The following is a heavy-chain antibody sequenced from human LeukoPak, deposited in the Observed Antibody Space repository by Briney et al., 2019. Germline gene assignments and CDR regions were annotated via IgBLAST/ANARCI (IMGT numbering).Heavy chain of an antibody. CDR1: GFTFSTSW. D-gene: IGHD4-17*01. CDR3: ARSLAVTTYGFDP. J-gene: IGHJ5*02. CDR2: ISSSSSYI. Sequence: PGGSLRLSCAASGFTFSTSWMSWVRQAPGKGLEWVSSISSSSSYIYYADSVKGRFTISRDNAKNSLYLQMNSLRAEDTAVYYCARSLAVTTYGFDPWGQGTLVTVSS. V-gene: IGHV3-21*01.